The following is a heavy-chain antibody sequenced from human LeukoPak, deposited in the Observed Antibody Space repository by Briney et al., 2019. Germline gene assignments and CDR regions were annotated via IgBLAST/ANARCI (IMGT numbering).Heavy chain of an antibody. D-gene: IGHD3-10*01. J-gene: IGHJ6*02. CDR3: AVPPLSGTGSSRPLAGVDV. CDR1: GFTFSNYW. CDR2: IKRDGSDK. Sequence: GGSLRLSCAASGFTFSNYWINWVRQAPGKGLEWVASIKRDGSDKYYVDSVKGRFTISRDNAENSLFLQMNSLRAEDTAVYYCAVPPLSGTGSSRPLAGVDVWGQGTTVTVSS. V-gene: IGHV3-7*01.